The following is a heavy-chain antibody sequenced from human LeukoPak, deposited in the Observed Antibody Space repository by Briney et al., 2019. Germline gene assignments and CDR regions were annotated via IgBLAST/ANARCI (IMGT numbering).Heavy chain of an antibody. CDR3: ACVTGLYYFDF. V-gene: IGHV4-30-4*01. J-gene: IGHJ4*02. Sequence: SETLSLTCAVSGGSIRSGDYYWSWARQPPGKGLEWIGHIYHSGNTYYNPSLKSRVAISVDTSKNQFSLKLSSVTAADTAVYYCACVTGLYYFDFWGQGTLVTVSS. D-gene: IGHD1-20*01. CDR1: GGSIRSGDYY. CDR2: IYHSGNT.